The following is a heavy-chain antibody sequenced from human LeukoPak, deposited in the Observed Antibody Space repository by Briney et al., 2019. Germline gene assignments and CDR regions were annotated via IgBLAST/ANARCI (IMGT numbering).Heavy chain of an antibody. V-gene: IGHV4-39*07. CDR2: VYHSGIT. Sequence: SGTLTLTCTAPGASISSSSYYWGCIRQPPGKGLEWTGGVYHSGITYYKPTLTSRVTISVDTSKTQSSLKLSSVTAADTAVYYGARDYCSRSSCYTFGYWGQGTLVTVSS. CDR3: ARDYCSRSSCYTFGY. CDR1: GASISSSSYY. J-gene: IGHJ4*02. D-gene: IGHD2-2*02.